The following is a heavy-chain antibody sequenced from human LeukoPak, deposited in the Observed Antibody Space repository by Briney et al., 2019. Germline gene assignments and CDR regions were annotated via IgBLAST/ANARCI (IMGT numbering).Heavy chain of an antibody. Sequence: GESLKISCKGSGYSFTNYWIGWVRQMPGKGLEWMGIIYPGDSDTRYSPSFQGQVTMSADKSISTAYLQWSSLKASDTAMYYCARHRIGSGWFNDYWGQGTLVTVSS. J-gene: IGHJ4*02. CDR3: ARHRIGSGWFNDY. D-gene: IGHD6-19*01. CDR2: IYPGDSDT. CDR1: GYSFTNYW. V-gene: IGHV5-51*01.